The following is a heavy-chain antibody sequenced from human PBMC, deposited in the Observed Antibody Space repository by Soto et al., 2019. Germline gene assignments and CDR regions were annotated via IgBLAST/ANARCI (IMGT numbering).Heavy chain of an antibody. V-gene: IGHV1-2*02. CDR3: ARVPTVVVVSVLEY. CDR1: GYTFPAYY. J-gene: IGHJ4*02. CDR2: INPNSGGT. D-gene: IGHD2-15*01. Sequence: ASVKVSLTASGYTFPAYYMRCVRHTPGQGLEWMGWINPNSGGTNYAQKFQGRFTMTRDTSISTAYVELSRPRSDDTAVYYFARVPTVVVVSVLEYWRQGILVIFSS.